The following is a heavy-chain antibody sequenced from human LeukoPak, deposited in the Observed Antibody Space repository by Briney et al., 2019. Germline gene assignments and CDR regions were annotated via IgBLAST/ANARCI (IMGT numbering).Heavy chain of an antibody. D-gene: IGHD4-17*01. J-gene: IGHJ3*02. CDR3: TADSIPDYGDSKGDAFDI. CDR1: RFTVGDAW. CDR2: IKSKIDGGTT. Sequence: GGSLRLSCAASRFTVGDAWMTWVRQAPGKGLEWVGRIKSKIDGGTTVYAAPVKGRFTISRDESKGTLYLQMNSLKTEDTAVYCCTADSIPDYGDSKGDAFDIWGQGTMVTVSS. V-gene: IGHV3-15*01.